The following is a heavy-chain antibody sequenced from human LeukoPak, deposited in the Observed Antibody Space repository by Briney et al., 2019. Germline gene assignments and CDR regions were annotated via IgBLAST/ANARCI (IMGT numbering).Heavy chain of an antibody. V-gene: IGHV4-34*01. D-gene: IGHD6-13*01. CDR1: GFTFSTYW. J-gene: IGHJ4*02. CDR3: ARQVQQLVRLQHFDY. CDR2: INHSGST. Sequence: GSLRLSCAASGFTFSTYWMTWVRQGPGKGLEWIGEINHSGSTNYNPSLKSRVTISVDTSKNQFSLKLSSVTAADTAVYYCARQVQQLVRLQHFDYWGQGTLVTVSS.